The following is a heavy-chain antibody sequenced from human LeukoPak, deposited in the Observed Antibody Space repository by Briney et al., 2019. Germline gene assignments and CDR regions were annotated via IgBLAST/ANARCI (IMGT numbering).Heavy chain of an antibody. CDR3: ATINVPAAITAYFDY. D-gene: IGHD2-2*02. CDR2: FDPEDGET. J-gene: IGHJ4*02. Sequence: ASAKVSCKVSGYTLTELSMHWVRQAPGKGLEWMGGFDPEDGETIYAQKFQGRVTMTEDTSTDTAYMELSSLRSEDTAVYYCATINVPAAITAYFDYWGQGTLVTVSS. V-gene: IGHV1-24*01. CDR1: GYTLTELS.